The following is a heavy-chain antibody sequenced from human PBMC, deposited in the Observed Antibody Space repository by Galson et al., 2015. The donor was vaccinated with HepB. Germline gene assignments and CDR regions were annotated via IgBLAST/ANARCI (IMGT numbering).Heavy chain of an antibody. J-gene: IGHJ6*04. CDR3: ARAREYYEGFRMDV. CDR1: GYSFINYG. CDR2: ISGYNGNT. Sequence: SVKVSCKASGYSFINYGISWVRQAPGQGLEWMGWISGYNGNTNYAQKFQGRVTVTADTSTNTAYMDLRRLRSDDTAVYFCARAREYYEGFRMDVWGKGTTVTVSS. D-gene: IGHD2/OR15-2a*01. V-gene: IGHV1-18*01.